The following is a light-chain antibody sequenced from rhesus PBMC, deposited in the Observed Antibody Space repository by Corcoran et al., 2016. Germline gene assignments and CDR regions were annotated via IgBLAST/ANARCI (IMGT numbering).Light chain of an antibody. CDR3: QQYSSSPPT. Sequence: DIQMTQSPSSLSASVGDTVTITCRASQSLSSWLAWYQQTPGKAPKLLIYKASSLQSGVPSRFSGSGSGTDFTLTISSLQSEDFTTYYCQQYSSSPPTFGQGTKVEIK. CDR2: KAS. J-gene: IGKJ1*01. V-gene: IGKV1-22*01. CDR1: QSLSSW.